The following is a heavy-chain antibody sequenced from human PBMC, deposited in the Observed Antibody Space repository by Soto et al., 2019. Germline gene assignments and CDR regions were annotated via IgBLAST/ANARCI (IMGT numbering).Heavy chain of an antibody. J-gene: IGHJ4*03. CDR3: ARGRYNAFDF. CDR1: GDSVSTEIDA. D-gene: IGHD1-20*01. V-gene: IGHV6-1*01. Sequence: SQTLSLTCAISGDSVSTEIDAWNWLRQSPSRGLEWLGRTFYRSLWFYEYATFMTGRIIIKPETSKNHFSLQMDFVTPEDTAVYYCARGRYNAFDFWDQGTLVTVSS. CDR2: TFYRSLWFY.